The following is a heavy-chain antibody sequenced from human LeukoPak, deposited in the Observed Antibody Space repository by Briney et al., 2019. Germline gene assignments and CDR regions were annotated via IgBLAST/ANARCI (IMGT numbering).Heavy chain of an antibody. D-gene: IGHD3-3*01. CDR2: IYYSGST. Sequence: SETLSLTCTVSGGSISSYYWSWIRQPPGKGLEWIGYIYYSGSTNYNPSLKSRVTISVDTSKNQFSPKLSSVTAADTAVYYSARVGITIFGVRVDPWGQGTLVTVSS. CDR1: GGSISSYY. CDR3: ARVGITIFGVRVDP. V-gene: IGHV4-59*01. J-gene: IGHJ5*02.